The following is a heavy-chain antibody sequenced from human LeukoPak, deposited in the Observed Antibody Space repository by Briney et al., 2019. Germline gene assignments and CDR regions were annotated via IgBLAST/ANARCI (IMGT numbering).Heavy chain of an antibody. CDR1: ADSFSSHY. CDR2: ISYIGST. Sequence: SETLSLTCAVSADSFSSHYWTWIRQSPGTGLEWIGYISYIGSTNYNPSLKSRVTISIDTSKNQFSLKLRSVTAADTAVYYCARDLVTVTKGFDIWGQGTMVSVPS. V-gene: IGHV4-59*11. D-gene: IGHD4-17*01. CDR3: ARDLVTVTKGFDI. J-gene: IGHJ3*02.